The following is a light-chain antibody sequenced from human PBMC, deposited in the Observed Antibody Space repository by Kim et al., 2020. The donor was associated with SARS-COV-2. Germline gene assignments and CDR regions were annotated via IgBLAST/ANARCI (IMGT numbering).Light chain of an antibody. Sequence: LEQKVRITCQRDSLGSFDAGCYKQKPGQPAVLVIYGKDNRPSGIPDRFSGSSSGNTASLTITGAQAEDEADYYCNSRDNSGNHLTVFGGGTQLTVL. V-gene: IGLV3-19*01. CDR2: GKD. CDR3: NSRDNSGNHLTV. CDR1: SLGSFD. J-gene: IGLJ2*01.